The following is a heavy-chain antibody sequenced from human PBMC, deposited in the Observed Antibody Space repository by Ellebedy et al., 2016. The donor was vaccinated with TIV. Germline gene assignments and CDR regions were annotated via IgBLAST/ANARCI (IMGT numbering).Heavy chain of an antibody. D-gene: IGHD3-10*01. J-gene: IGHJ4*02. Sequence: GESLKISCAASGFTFRNYAMNWVRQAPGKGLEWVSGITSSGDSTYYADSVKGRFTISRDNSKNTLFLQVNSLRAEDTAVYYCASARYHYYLGNTIFAYWGQGALVTVSS. CDR2: ITSSGDST. V-gene: IGHV3-23*01. CDR1: GFTFRNYA. CDR3: ASARYHYYLGNTIFAY.